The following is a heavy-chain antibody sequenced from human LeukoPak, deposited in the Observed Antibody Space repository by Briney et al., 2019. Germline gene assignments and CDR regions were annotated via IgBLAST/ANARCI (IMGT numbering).Heavy chain of an antibody. Sequence: TTSETLSLTCAVYGGSFSGYYWSWIRQPPGKGLEWIGEINHSGSTNYNPSLKSRVTISVDTSKNQFSLKLSSVTAADTAVYYCAREVQLWTHLDYWGQGTLVTVSS. D-gene: IGHD5-18*01. CDR1: GGSFSGYY. CDR3: AREVQLWTHLDY. CDR2: INHSGST. J-gene: IGHJ4*02. V-gene: IGHV4-34*01.